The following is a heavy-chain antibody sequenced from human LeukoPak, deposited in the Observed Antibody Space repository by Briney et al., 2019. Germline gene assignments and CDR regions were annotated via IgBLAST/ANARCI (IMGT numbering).Heavy chain of an antibody. Sequence: SQTLSLTCAISGDSVSSNCAAWNWIRQSPSRGLEWLGRTYYRSKWYNDYAVSVKSRITINPDTSKNQFSLQLNSVTPEDTAVYYCARDPGSAGDTYYYDSSGYYYFDYWGQGTLVTVSS. CDR2: TYYRSKWYN. CDR3: ARDPGSAGDTYYYDSSGYYYFDY. J-gene: IGHJ4*02. D-gene: IGHD3-22*01. V-gene: IGHV6-1*01. CDR1: GDSVSSNCAA.